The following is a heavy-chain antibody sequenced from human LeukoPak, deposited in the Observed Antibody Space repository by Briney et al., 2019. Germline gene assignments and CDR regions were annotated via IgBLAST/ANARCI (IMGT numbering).Heavy chain of an antibody. CDR3: ARHDIIAVAFSY. Sequence: SETLSLTCTVSGGSISSSSYYWGWIRQPPGKGLEWIGSISYSGSTYYNPSLKSRVTISADMSKNQFSLNLSSVTAADTAVYYCARHDIIAVAFSYWGQGTLVTVSS. J-gene: IGHJ4*02. D-gene: IGHD6-19*01. CDR2: ISYSGST. CDR1: GGSISSSSYY. V-gene: IGHV4-39*01.